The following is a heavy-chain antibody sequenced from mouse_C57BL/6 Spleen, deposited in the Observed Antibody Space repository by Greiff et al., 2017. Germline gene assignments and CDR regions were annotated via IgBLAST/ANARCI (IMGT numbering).Heavy chain of an antibody. V-gene: IGHV1-52*01. CDR3: ARGDYGSREYYDAMDY. CDR1: GYTFTSYW. D-gene: IGHD1-1*01. J-gene: IGHJ4*01. Sequence: QVQLQQSGAELVRPGSSVKLSCKASGYTFTSYWMHWVKQRPIQGLEWIGNIDPSDSETHYNQKFKDKATLTVDKSSSTAYMQLSGLTSEDSAVYYCARGDYGSREYYDAMDYWGQGTSVTVSS. CDR2: IDPSDSET.